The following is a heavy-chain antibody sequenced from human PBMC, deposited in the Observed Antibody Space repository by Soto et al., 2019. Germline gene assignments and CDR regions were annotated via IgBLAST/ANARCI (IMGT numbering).Heavy chain of an antibody. J-gene: IGHJ4*02. Sequence: GSLRLSCAASGFTFSSYAMSWVRQAPGKGLEWVSAISGSGGSTYYADSVKGRFTISRDNSKNTLYLQMNSLRAEDTAVYYCAKAPYFDWLLPNFDYWGQGTLVTVSS. D-gene: IGHD3-9*01. V-gene: IGHV3-23*01. CDR1: GFTFSSYA. CDR3: AKAPYFDWLLPNFDY. CDR2: ISGSGGST.